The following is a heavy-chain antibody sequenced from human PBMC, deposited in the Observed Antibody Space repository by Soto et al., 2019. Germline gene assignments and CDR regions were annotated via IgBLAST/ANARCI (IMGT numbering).Heavy chain of an antibody. CDR3: ARAQMVYAIGYFDY. CDR1: GFTFSSYA. D-gene: IGHD2-8*01. J-gene: IGHJ4*02. V-gene: IGHV3-30-3*01. CDR2: ISYDGSNK. Sequence: QVPLVESGGGVVQPGRSLRLSCAASGFTFSSYAMHWVRQAPGKGLEWVAVISYDGSNKYYADSVKGRFTISRDNSKNTLYLQMNSLRAEDTAVYYCARAQMVYAIGYFDYWGQGTLVTVSS.